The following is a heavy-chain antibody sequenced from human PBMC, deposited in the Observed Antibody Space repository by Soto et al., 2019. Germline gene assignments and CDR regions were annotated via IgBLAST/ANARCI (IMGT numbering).Heavy chain of an antibody. CDR1: GYTFISYG. V-gene: IGHV1-18*01. J-gene: IGHJ6*02. CDR2: ISSYNGNT. Sequence: QVQLVQSGAEVKKPGASVKVTCKASGYTFISYGISSVRQAPGQGLEWMGRISSYNGNTNYAQKLQGRVTMTTNTSTTTAYMELRSLRSDDTAVYYCARDRPTSSIRARDYYYAMDVWGQGTTVTVSS. D-gene: IGHD6-6*01. CDR3: ARDRPTSSIRARDYYYAMDV.